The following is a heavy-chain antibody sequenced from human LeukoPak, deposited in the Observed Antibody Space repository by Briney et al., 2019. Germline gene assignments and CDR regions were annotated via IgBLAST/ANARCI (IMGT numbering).Heavy chain of an antibody. V-gene: IGHV4-34*01. D-gene: IGHD6-13*01. CDR3: ARAVFDGSSLSH. CDR2: IDHSGNT. CDR1: GGSFSGHY. J-gene: IGHJ4*02. Sequence: SETLSLTCAVSGGSFSGHYWSWIRQSPGEGLEWIGEIDHSGNTNYNPSLKGRLTISVDTSKSQFSLNLNSVTAADTAIYYCARAVFDGSSLSHWGQGMLVTVSS.